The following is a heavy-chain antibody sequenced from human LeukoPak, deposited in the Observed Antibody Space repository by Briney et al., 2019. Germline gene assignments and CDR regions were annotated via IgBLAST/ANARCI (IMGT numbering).Heavy chain of an antibody. Sequence: ASVKVSFTASGYTFTSYGINWVRQAPGQGLEWMGWITAYNGNTNYAQKLQGRVTMTADTSTSTAYMELTSLSSDDTAVYYCARDLQTFDYWGQGSLVTVSS. J-gene: IGHJ4*02. CDR1: GYTFTSYG. D-gene: IGHD4-11*01. CDR2: ITAYNGNT. V-gene: IGHV1-18*01. CDR3: ARDLQTFDY.